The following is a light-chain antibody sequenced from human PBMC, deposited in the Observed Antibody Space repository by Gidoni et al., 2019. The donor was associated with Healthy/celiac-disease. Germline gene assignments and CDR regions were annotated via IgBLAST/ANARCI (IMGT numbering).Light chain of an antibody. CDR1: QSISSY. V-gene: IGKV1-39*01. Sequence: IQMTQSPSSLSASVGDRVTITCRASQSISSYLNWYQQKPGKAPKLLIYAASSVQSGVPSRFSGSGSGTDFTLTISSLQPEDFANYYCQQSYSTPQTFGQGTKVEIK. J-gene: IGKJ1*01. CDR2: AAS. CDR3: QQSYSTPQT.